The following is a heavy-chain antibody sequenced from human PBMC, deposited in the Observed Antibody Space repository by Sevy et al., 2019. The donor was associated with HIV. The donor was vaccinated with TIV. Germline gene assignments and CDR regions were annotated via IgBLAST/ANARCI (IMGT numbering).Heavy chain of an antibody. CDR3: ARDYDFWSGNNAYYYGMDV. J-gene: IGHJ6*02. D-gene: IGHD3-3*01. CDR2: IYSGGST. CDR1: GFTVSSNY. V-gene: IGHV3-53*01. Sequence: GGSLRLSCAASGFTVSSNYMSWVRQAPGKGLEWVSVIYSGGSTYYADSVNGRFTISRDNSKNTLYLQMNSLRAEDTAVYYCARDYDFWSGNNAYYYGMDVWGQGTTVTVS.